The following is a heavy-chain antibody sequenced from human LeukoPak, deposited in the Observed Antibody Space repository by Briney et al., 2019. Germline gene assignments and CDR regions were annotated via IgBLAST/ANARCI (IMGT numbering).Heavy chain of an antibody. CDR2: NYYSGST. CDR3: ARLPLDAFDI. Sequence: KPSETLSLTCTVSGGSISRYYWSWIRQPPGKGLEGLGYNYYSGSTNYNTSLKSRVNISVDTSKNQFSLKLSSVTAEDTAVYYCARLPLDAFDIWGQGTMVTVYS. J-gene: IGHJ3*02. CDR1: GGSISRYY. V-gene: IGHV4-59*01.